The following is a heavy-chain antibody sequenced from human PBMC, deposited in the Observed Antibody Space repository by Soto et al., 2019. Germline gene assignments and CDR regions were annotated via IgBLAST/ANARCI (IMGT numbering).Heavy chain of an antibody. CDR3: AREEKDYGDYRYYGMDV. J-gene: IGHJ6*02. V-gene: IGHV3-33*01. CDR2: IWYDGSKK. D-gene: IGHD4-17*01. Sequence: QVQLVESGGGVVQPGRSLRLSCAASGFTFSSYGMHWVRQAPGKGLEWVAVIWYDGSKKYYADSVKGRFTISRDNSKNTLYLQMNSLRAEDTAVYYCAREEKDYGDYRYYGMDVWGQGTTVTVSS. CDR1: GFTFSSYG.